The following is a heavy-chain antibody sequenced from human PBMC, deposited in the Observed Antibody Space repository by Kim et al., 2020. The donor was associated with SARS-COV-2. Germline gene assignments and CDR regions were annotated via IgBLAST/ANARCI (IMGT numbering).Heavy chain of an antibody. Sequence: GGSLRLSCAASGFTFSSYAMHWVRQSPGKGLEWVAVISYDGSNKYYADSVKGRFTISRDNSKNTLYLQMNSLRAEDTAVYYCARDRVTTVTTSTLQGYFDLWGRGTLVTVSS. V-gene: IGHV3-30*04. CDR1: GFTFSSYA. CDR3: ARDRVTTVTTSTLQGYFDL. D-gene: IGHD4-17*01. J-gene: IGHJ2*01. CDR2: ISYDGSNK.